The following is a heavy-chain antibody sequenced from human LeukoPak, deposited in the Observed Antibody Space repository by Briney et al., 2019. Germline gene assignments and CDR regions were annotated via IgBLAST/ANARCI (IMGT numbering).Heavy chain of an antibody. CDR1: GGSISSYY. CDR2: IYTSGST. J-gene: IGHJ4*02. D-gene: IGHD2-2*01. CDR3: ARDRPGYCSSTSCYAILY. V-gene: IGHV4-4*07. Sequence: PSETLSLTCTVSGGSISSYYWSWIRQPAGKGLEWIGRIYTSGSTNYNPSLKSRVTMSVDTSKNQFSLKLSSVTAADTAVYYCARDRPGYCSSTSCYAILYWGQGTLVTVSS.